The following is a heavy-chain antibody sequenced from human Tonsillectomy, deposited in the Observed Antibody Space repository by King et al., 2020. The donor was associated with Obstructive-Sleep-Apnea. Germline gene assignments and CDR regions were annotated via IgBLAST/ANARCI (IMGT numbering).Heavy chain of an antibody. CDR1: GFTFSSYS. CDR2: ISSSSSYI. V-gene: IGHV3-21*01. J-gene: IGHJ1*01. Sequence: VQLVESGGGLVKPGGSLRLSCAASGFTFSSYSMNWVRQAPGKGLEWVSSISSSSSYIYYAGSVKGRFTISRDNAKNSLYLQMNSLRAEDTAVYYCARDSGSSCFQRWGQGSLVTVSS. CDR3: ARDSGSSCFQR. D-gene: IGHD6-13*01.